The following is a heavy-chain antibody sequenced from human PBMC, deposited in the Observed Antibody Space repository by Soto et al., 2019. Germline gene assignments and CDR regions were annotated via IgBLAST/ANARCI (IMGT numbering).Heavy chain of an antibody. Sequence: GGSLRLSCAGSGVTLSSCAMSWGRQAPGKGLEWVSVISSSGGTTYYADSVKGRFTISRDNSKNTLYLQMNSLRAEDTAVYYCARHYSYACDYWGPGPLVTVSS. CDR1: GVTLSSCA. CDR3: ARHYSYACDY. V-gene: IGHV3-23*01. J-gene: IGHJ4*02. D-gene: IGHD3-16*01. CDR2: ISSSGGTT.